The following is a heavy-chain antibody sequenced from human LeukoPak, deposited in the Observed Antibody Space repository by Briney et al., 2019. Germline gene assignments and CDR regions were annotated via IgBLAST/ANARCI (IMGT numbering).Heavy chain of an antibody. V-gene: IGHV4-34*01. J-gene: IGHJ4*02. CDR3: VRGRGIPDY. CDR2: INHSGST. CDR1: GGSFSGYY. D-gene: IGHD2-21*01. Sequence: SETLSLTCAVYGGSFSGYYWSWIRQPPGKGLEWIGEINHSGSTNYNPSLKSRVTISVDTSKNQFSLKLSSVTAADTAVYYCVRGRGIPDYWGQGTLVTVSS.